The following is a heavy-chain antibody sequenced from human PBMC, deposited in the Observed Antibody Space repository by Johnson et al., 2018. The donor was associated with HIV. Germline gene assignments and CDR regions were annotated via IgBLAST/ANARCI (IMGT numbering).Heavy chain of an antibody. V-gene: IGHV3-13*01. CDR3: AISGTGPCAFDS. CDR1: GFTFSSYD. Sequence: VESGGGLVQPGGSLRLSCAASGFTFSSYDMHWVRQATGKGLEWVSAIGTAGDTYYPGSVTGRFTISRDNAKNSLYLQMNSLRAEDTAVYYCAISGTGPCAFDSWTQGTMVTVSS. CDR2: IGTAGDT. J-gene: IGHJ3*02.